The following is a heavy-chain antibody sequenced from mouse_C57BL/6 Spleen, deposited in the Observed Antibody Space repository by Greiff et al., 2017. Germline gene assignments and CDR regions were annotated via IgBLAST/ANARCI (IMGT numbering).Heavy chain of an antibody. CDR3: ARGYDYDLSYWYFDV. CDR1: GFNIKDYY. J-gene: IGHJ1*03. D-gene: IGHD2-4*01. Sequence: EVKLVESGAELVKPGASVKLSCTASGFNIKDYYMHWVKQRTEQGLEWIGRIDPEDGETKYDPKFQGKATITADTSSNTAYLQLSSLTSEDTAVYYCARGYDYDLSYWYFDVWGTGTTVTVSS. CDR2: IDPEDGET. V-gene: IGHV14-2*01.